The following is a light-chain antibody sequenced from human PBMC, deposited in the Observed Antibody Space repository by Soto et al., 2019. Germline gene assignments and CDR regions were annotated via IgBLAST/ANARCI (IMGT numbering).Light chain of an antibody. CDR2: DAS. CDR1: QSVSSY. CDR3: QQRSNWPPYT. J-gene: IGKJ2*01. V-gene: IGKV3-11*01. Sequence: EIVLTQSPATLPLSPEERATLSSRASQSVSSYLAWYQQKPGQAPRLLIYDASNRATGIPARFSGSGSGTDFTLTISSLEPEDFAVYYCQQRSNWPPYTFGQGTKLEIK.